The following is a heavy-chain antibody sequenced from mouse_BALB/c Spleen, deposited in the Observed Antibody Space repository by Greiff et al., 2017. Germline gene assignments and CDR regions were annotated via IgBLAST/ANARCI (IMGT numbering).Heavy chain of an antibody. D-gene: IGHD2-14*01. Sequence: EVKLMESGAELVRPGALVKLSCKASGFNIKDYYMHWVKQRPEQGLEWIGWIDPENGNTIYDPKFQGKASITADTSSNTAYLQLSSLTSEDTAVYYCARWVRRGYYYAMDYWGQGTSVTVSS. CDR3: ARWVRRGYYYAMDY. CDR1: GFNIKDYY. V-gene: IGHV14-1*02. CDR2: IDPENGNT. J-gene: IGHJ4*01.